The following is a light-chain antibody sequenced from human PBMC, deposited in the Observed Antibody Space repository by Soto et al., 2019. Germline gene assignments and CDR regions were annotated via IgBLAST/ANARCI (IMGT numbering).Light chain of an antibody. V-gene: IGKV3-15*01. CDR3: QQYDNWPRT. J-gene: IGKJ1*01. CDR1: QTIRST. Sequence: EIVMTQSPATLSVSPGERATLSCRASQTIRSTLAWFQQKPGQAPRLLIYDASTRANGIPARFRGSGSGTEFTLTISSLQSEDFAVYYCQQYDNWPRTFGQGTIVDIK. CDR2: DAS.